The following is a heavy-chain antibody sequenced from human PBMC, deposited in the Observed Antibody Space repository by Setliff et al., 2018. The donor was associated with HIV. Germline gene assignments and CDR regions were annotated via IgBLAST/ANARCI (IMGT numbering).Heavy chain of an antibody. D-gene: IGHD3-3*01. J-gene: IGHJ4*02. CDR1: GGSISTYY. V-gene: IGHV4-59*12. CDR3: ARDRIWKGYYDY. CDR2: IYFTGST. Sequence: PSETLSLTCTVSGGSISTYYWSWIRQPPGKGLEWIGSIYFTGSTNYNPSLKSRVTISVDTSKNQFSLKLSSVTAADSAVYYCARDRIWKGYYDYWGQGTLVTVSS.